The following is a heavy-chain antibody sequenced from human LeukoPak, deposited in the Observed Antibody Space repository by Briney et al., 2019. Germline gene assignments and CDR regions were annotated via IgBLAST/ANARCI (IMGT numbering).Heavy chain of an antibody. J-gene: IGHJ4*02. CDR2: ISWNSGSI. CDR1: GFTFDDYA. Sequence: PGGSLRLSCAASGFTFDDYAMHWVRQAPGKGLEWVSGISWNSGSIGYADSVKGRFTISRDNAKNSLYLQMNSLRAEDTALYYCAKDIGLPAAMGPFDYWGQGTLVTVSS. CDR3: AKDIGLPAAMGPFDY. D-gene: IGHD2-2*01. V-gene: IGHV3-9*01.